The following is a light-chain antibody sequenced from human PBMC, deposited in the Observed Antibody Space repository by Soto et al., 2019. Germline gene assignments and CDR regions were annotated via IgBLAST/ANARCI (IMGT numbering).Light chain of an antibody. J-gene: IGLJ2*01. CDR2: DVS. Sequence: QPVLTQPRSVSGSPGQSVTISCTGTSSDVGGYNFVSWYQQHPGKAPKLMIYDVSKRPSGVPDRFSGSKSGSTASLTISGLRAEDEADYYCCSYAGTYTWVFGGGTKVTVL. CDR1: SSDVGGYNF. V-gene: IGLV2-11*01. CDR3: CSYAGTYTWV.